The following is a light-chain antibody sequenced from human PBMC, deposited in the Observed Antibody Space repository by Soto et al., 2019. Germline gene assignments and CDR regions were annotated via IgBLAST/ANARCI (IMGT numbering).Light chain of an antibody. CDR1: RSNVGRHY. Sequence: QPVLTQPTSASGTPGQRVTISCSGSRSNVGRHYVNWYRHVPGTAPKLLVYRNDQRPSGVPDRFSGSKSGTSASLAISGLRAEDEADYCCAAWDDGLSAWVFGEGTKLTVL. CDR3: AAWDDGLSAWV. J-gene: IGLJ3*02. CDR2: RND. V-gene: IGLV1-47*01.